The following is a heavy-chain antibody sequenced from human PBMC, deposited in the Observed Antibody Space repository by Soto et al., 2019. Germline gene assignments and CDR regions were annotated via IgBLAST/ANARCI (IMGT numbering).Heavy chain of an antibody. D-gene: IGHD3-22*01. Sequence: QPGGSLRLSCAASGFTFRSFAMNWVRQAPGKGLEWVSRISGSGGSTYYADSVKGRFTMSRDNAKNTLFLQMNSLRVEDTAVYYCAKDGVEVYYDSSAYWQAWGPGTLVTVSS. CDR2: ISGSGGST. J-gene: IGHJ5*02. V-gene: IGHV3-23*01. CDR1: GFTFRSFA. CDR3: AKDGVEVYYDSSAYWQA.